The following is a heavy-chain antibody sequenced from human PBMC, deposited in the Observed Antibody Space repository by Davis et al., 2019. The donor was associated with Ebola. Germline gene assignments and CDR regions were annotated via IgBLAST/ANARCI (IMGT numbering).Heavy chain of an antibody. J-gene: IGHJ4*02. CDR1: GGTFSSYA. D-gene: IGHD1-26*01. Sequence: AASVKVSCKASGGTFSSYAISWVRQAPGQGLEWMGRIIPILGIANYAQKFQGRVTITADKSTSTAYMELSSLRSEDTAVYYCARDRPQSIVGANAPFDYWGQGTLVTVSS. CDR3: ARDRPQSIVGANAPFDY. CDR2: IIPILGIA. V-gene: IGHV1-69*04.